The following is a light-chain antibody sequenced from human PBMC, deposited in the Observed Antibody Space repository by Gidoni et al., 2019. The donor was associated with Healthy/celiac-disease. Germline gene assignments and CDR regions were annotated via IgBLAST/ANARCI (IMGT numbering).Light chain of an antibody. CDR1: QSVSSSY. CDR3: QQYGSSPIT. CDR2: GAS. V-gene: IGKV3-20*01. Sequence: ESVLTQSPGTLALSPGERATLACRASQSVSSSYLAWDQQKTGQAPRLLIYGASSRATGIPDRFSGSGSGTDFTLTISRLEPEDFAVYYCQQYGSSPITFGQGTRLEIK. J-gene: IGKJ5*01.